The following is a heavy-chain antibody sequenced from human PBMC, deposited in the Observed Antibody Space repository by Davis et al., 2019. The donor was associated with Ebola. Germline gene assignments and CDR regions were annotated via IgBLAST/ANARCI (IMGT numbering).Heavy chain of an antibody. CDR2: INPDGTTT. V-gene: IGHV3-74*01. CDR3: TKDFDYENAY. Sequence: GESLKISCAASGFTFSNYWMHWIRQAPGKGLAWVSRINPDGTTTTYADSVEGRFTISRDNAKNTLFLQMDSLRAEDTAVYSCTKDFDYENAYWGQGSLVTVSS. CDR1: GFTFSNYW. D-gene: IGHD3-9*01. J-gene: IGHJ4*02.